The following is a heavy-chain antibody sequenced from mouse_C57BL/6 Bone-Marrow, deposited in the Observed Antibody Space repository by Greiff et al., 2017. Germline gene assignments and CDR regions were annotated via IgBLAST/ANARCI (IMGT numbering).Heavy chain of an antibody. J-gene: IGHJ3*01. CDR1: GYTFTSYW. V-gene: IGHV1-5*01. D-gene: IGHD2-2*01. CDR3: TSSVGGYDTWLAY. CDR2: IYPGNSAT. Sequence: EVQLQESGTVLARPGASVKMSCKTSGYTFTSYWMHWVHQTPGQGLEWIAAIYPGNSATSYTHTFKGKSKLTAVTSASTAYMELSSLTNEDSAGDCCTSSVGGYDTWLAYWGQGTLVTVSA.